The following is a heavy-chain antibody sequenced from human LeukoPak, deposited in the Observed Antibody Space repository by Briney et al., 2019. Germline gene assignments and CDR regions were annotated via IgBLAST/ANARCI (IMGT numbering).Heavy chain of an antibody. J-gene: IGHJ5*02. V-gene: IGHV4-38-2*02. CDR2: IYHSGIT. CDR3: ARDVAAAAIFDP. D-gene: IGHD6-13*01. Sequence: SETLSLTCTVSDYSISSGYGYYWGWIRQPPGKGLEWIGNIYHSGITYYNHFNSSLKSRVTISIDTSNNQFSLKLTSVTAADTAVYYCARDVAAAAIFDPWGQGTLVTVSS. CDR1: DYSISSGYGYY.